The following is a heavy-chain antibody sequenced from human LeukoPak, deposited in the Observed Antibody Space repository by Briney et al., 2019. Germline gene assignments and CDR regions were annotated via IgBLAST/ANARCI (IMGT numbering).Heavy chain of an antibody. J-gene: IGHJ2*01. CDR1: GGSISSGGYY. D-gene: IGHD4-23*01. V-gene: IGHV4-31*03. Sequence: PSETLSLTCTVSGGSISSGGYYWSWIRQHPGKGLKWIGYIYYSGSTYYNPSLKSRVTISVDTSKNQFSLKLSSVTAADTAVYYCARDRYTVVSWYFDLWGRGTLVTVSS. CDR3: ARDRYTVVSWYFDL. CDR2: IYYSGST.